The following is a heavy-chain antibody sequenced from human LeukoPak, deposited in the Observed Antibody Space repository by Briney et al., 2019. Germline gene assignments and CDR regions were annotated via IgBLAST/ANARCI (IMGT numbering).Heavy chain of an antibody. J-gene: IGHJ4*02. Sequence: PGGSLRLSCAASGFTFSGSALHWVRQASGKGLEWVGRIRSTANGYATAYSASVKGRVTISRDDSKNTAYLQMDSLKTEDTGVYYCTTDQLVFDYWGRGTLVTVSS. D-gene: IGHD6-6*01. CDR2: IRSTANGYAT. CDR1: GFTFSGSA. V-gene: IGHV3-73*01. CDR3: TTDQLVFDY.